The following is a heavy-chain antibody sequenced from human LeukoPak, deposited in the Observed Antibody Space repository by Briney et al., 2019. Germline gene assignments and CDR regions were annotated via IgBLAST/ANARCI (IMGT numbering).Heavy chain of an antibody. Sequence: SVKVSCKASGGTFSSYTISWVRQAPGQGLEWMGRIIPILGIANYAQKFQGRVTITADKSTSTAYMELSSLRSEDTAVYYYARADPARAFDIWGQGTMVTVSS. J-gene: IGHJ3*02. V-gene: IGHV1-69*02. D-gene: IGHD6-6*01. CDR2: IIPILGIA. CDR1: GGTFSSYT. CDR3: ARADPARAFDI.